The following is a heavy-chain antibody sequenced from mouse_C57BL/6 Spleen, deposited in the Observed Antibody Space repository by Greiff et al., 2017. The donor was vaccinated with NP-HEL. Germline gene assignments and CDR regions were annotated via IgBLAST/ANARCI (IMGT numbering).Heavy chain of an antibody. Sequence: EVLLVQSGGGLVKPGGSLKLSCAASGFTFSDYGMHWVRQAPEKGLEWVAYISSGSSTTNYADTVKGRFTFSRDNAKNTLFLQMTSLRSEDTAMYYCAIIYYYFDYWGQGTTLTVSS. CDR1: GFTFSDYG. D-gene: IGHD1-1*01. CDR2: ISSGSSTT. J-gene: IGHJ2*01. CDR3: AIIYYYFDY. V-gene: IGHV5-17*01.